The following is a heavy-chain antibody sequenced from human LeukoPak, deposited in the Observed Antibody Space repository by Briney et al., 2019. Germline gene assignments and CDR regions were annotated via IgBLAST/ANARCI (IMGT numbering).Heavy chain of an antibody. J-gene: IGHJ5*02. CDR2: IKQDGSEK. D-gene: IGHD6-13*01. CDR3: ARDEDTSSWNTNWFDP. V-gene: IGHV3-7*01. Sequence: GGSLRLSCAASGFTFSSYWMSWVRQAPGKGLEWVANIKQDGSEKYYVDSVKGRFTISRDNAKNSLYLQMNSLRAEDTAVYYCARDEDTSSWNTNWFDPWGQGTLVTVSS. CDR1: GFTFSSYW.